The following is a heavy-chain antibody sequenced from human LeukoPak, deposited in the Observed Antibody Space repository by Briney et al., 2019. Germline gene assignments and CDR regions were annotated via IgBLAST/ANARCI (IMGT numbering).Heavy chain of an antibody. CDR2: IHSDGSST. CDR1: GFTFRSYW. CDR3: ARHNYGYDY. J-gene: IGHJ4*02. D-gene: IGHD3-10*01. V-gene: IGHV3-74*01. Sequence: GGSLRLSCAASGFTFRSYWMHWVRQAPGKGLVWVSHIHSDGSSTSYADSVQGRFTISRDNAKNTLYLQMNSLRAEDTAVYYCARHNYGYDYWGQGTLVTVSS.